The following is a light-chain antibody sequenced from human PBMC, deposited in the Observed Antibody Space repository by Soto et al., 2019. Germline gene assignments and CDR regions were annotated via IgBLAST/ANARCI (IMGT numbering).Light chain of an antibody. Sequence: QSALTQPASVSGSPGQSITISCTGTSSDVGGYNYVSWYQQHQGIAPKLLIYGVTNRPSGVSPRFSGSKSGNTASLTISGLPAEDEAAYLFISYTSASTLLYLFGTGTK. J-gene: IGLJ1*01. CDR2: GVT. CDR3: ISYTSASTLLYL. V-gene: IGLV2-14*01. CDR1: SSDVGGYNY.